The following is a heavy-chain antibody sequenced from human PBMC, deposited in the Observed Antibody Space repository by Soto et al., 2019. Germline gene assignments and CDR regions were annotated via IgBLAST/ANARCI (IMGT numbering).Heavy chain of an antibody. J-gene: IGHJ6*02. V-gene: IGHV1-69*06. CDR1: GGTFSSLD. Sequence: SVKVSCKASGGTFSSLDINWVRQAPGQGLEWMGGIIPISETTNYAQIFQGRVSIVADKSTSTAYMELSRLRSEDTAVYYCAGALLSHSYDSGGYDSYFHAMDVWGQVPTVTFSS. CDR3: AGALLSHSYDSGGYDSYFHAMDV. CDR2: IIPISETT. D-gene: IGHD3-22*01.